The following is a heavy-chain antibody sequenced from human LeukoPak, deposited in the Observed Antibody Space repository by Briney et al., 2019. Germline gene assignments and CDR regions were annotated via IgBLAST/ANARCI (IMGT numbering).Heavy chain of an antibody. J-gene: IGHJ4*02. CDR3: ASHKWELLDY. D-gene: IGHD1-26*01. CDR2: ISYDGSNK. CDR1: GFTFSSNG. Sequence: PGGSLRLSCAASGFTFSSNGMHWVRQAPGKGLEWVAVISYDGSNKYYADSVKGRFTISRDNSKNTLYLQMNSLRAEDTAVYYCASHKWELLDYWGQGTLVTVSS. V-gene: IGHV3-30*03.